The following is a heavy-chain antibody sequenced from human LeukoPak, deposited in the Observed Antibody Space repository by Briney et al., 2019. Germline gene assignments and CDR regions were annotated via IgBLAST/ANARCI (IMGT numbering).Heavy chain of an antibody. Sequence: GGSLRLSCAASGFTFSSYSMNWVRQAPGKGLEWVSSISSSSSYIYYADSVRGRFTISRDNAKNSLYLQMNSLRVEDTAVYYCAREDHANYNYWGQGTLVTVSS. CDR2: ISSSSSYI. D-gene: IGHD4/OR15-4a*01. J-gene: IGHJ4*02. CDR1: GFTFSSYS. CDR3: AREDHANYNY. V-gene: IGHV3-21*01.